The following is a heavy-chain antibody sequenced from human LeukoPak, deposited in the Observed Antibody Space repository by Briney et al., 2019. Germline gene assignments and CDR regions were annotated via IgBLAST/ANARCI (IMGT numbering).Heavy chain of an antibody. Sequence: GGSLRLSCAASGFIFTNYWMSWVRQAPGKGLEWVANIKEDGSEKYYVDSVKGRFTISRDNAKNSLFLQMNSPRAEDTALYSCARVRSILEAFDTWGQGTMVTVSS. CDR2: IKEDGSEK. CDR3: ARVRSILEAFDT. D-gene: IGHD3-3*01. CDR1: GFIFTNYW. J-gene: IGHJ3*02. V-gene: IGHV3-7*01.